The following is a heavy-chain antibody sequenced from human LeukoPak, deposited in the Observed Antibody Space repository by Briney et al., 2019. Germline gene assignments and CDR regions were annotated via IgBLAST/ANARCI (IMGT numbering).Heavy chain of an antibody. Sequence: GGSLRLSCAASGFTFSSYWMSWVRQAPGKGLEWVANIKQDGSEKYYVDSVKGRFTISRDNAKNSLYLQMNSLRAEDTAVYYCARDNDFWSGHYIGPYYFDYWGQGTLVTVSS. V-gene: IGHV3-7*01. CDR2: IKQDGSEK. D-gene: IGHD3-3*01. J-gene: IGHJ4*02. CDR3: ARDNDFWSGHYIGPYYFDY. CDR1: GFTFSSYW.